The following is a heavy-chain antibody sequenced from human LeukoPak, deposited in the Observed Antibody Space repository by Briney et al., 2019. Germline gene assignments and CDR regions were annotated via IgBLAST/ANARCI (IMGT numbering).Heavy chain of an antibody. J-gene: IGHJ5*02. Sequence: PSETLSLTCTVSGGSISSYYWSWIRQPPGKGLEWIGYIYYSGSTNYNPSLKSRVTISVDTSKNQFSLKLSSVTAAGTAVYYCARDLDWFDPWGQGTLVTVSS. CDR1: GGSISSYY. CDR2: IYYSGST. V-gene: IGHV4-59*01. CDR3: ARDLDWFDP. D-gene: IGHD3-16*01.